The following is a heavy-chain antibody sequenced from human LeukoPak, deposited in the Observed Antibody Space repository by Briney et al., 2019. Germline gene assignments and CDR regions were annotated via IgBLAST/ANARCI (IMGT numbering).Heavy chain of an antibody. J-gene: IGHJ4*02. CDR1: GFTFSSYG. Sequence: GRSLRLSCAASGFTFSSYGMHWVRQAPGKGLEWVAVISYDGSNKYYADSVKGRFTISRDNSKNTLYLQMNSLRAEDTAVYYCAKAKDGYNLFDYWGQGTLVTVSS. V-gene: IGHV3-30*18. D-gene: IGHD5-24*01. CDR2: ISYDGSNK. CDR3: AKAKDGYNLFDY.